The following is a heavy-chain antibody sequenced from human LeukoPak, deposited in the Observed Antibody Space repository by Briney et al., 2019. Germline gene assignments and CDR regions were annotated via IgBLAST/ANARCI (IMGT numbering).Heavy chain of an antibody. CDR3: ARSPPGLIYMDV. V-gene: IGHV1-69*01. CDR1: GGTFSSYA. CDR2: FIPIFGTA. D-gene: IGHD2-8*01. J-gene: IGHJ6*03. Sequence: GASVKVPCKASGGTFSSYAISWVRQAPGQGFEWMGGFIPIFGTANYAQNFQGRVMITADESTSTAYMELSGLRSEDTAVYYCARSPPGLIYMDVWGKGTTVSVSS.